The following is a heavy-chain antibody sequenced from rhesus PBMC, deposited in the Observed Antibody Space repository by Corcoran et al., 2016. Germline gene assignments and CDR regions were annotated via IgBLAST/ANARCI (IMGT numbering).Heavy chain of an antibody. Sequence: QLQLQESGPGLVKPSETLSVTCAVSGGSISSSYWSWIRQAPGKGLEWIGYIYGRGSSTNNNPSLKSRVTLSVDTSKNQLSLKLSSVTAADTAVYYCASELAAAFRGRFDVWGPGVLVTVSS. CDR2: IYGRGSST. D-gene: IGHD6-25*01. CDR1: GGSISSSY. J-gene: IGHJ5-1*01. CDR3: ASELAAAFRGRFDV. V-gene: IGHV4-169*02.